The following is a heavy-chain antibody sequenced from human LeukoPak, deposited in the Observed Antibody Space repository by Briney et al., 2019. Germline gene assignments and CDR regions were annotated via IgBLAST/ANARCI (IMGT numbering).Heavy chain of an antibody. J-gene: IGHJ4*02. Sequence: ASVKVSCKASGYTFTGYYMHWVRQAPGQGLEWMGWINPNSGGTNYAQKFQGRVTMTRDTSISTAYMELSRLRAEDTAVYYCARAYSSGHFDYWGQGTLVTVSS. CDR2: INPNSGGT. CDR1: GYTFTGYY. CDR3: ARAYSSGHFDY. V-gene: IGHV1-2*02. D-gene: IGHD6-19*01.